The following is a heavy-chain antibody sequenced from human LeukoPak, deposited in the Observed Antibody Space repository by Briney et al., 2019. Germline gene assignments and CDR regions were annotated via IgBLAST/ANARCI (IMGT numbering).Heavy chain of an antibody. D-gene: IGHD3-3*01. V-gene: IGHV3-23*01. J-gene: IGHJ5*02. CDR1: GFTFSSYA. Sequence: GGSLRLSCAASGFTFSSYAMSWVRQAPGKGLEWVSAISGSGGSTYYADSVKGRVTISRDNSKNTLYLQMNSLRAEDTAVYYCAKSQTYDFWSGYYRDWFDPWGQGTLVTVSS. CDR3: AKSQTYDFWSGYYRDWFDP. CDR2: ISGSGGST.